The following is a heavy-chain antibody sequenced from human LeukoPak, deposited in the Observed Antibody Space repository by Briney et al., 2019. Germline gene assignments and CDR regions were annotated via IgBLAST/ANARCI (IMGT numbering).Heavy chain of an antibody. Sequence: PGGSLRLSCAASGFTFSSYAMSWVRQAPGKGLEWVSAISGSGGSTYYADSVKGRFTISRDNSKNTLYLQMNSLRAEDTAVYYCAKDEGETAVAGIATGDYWGQGTLVTVSS. CDR3: AKDEGETAVAGIATGDY. V-gene: IGHV3-23*01. D-gene: IGHD6-19*01. CDR1: GFTFSSYA. J-gene: IGHJ4*02. CDR2: ISGSGGST.